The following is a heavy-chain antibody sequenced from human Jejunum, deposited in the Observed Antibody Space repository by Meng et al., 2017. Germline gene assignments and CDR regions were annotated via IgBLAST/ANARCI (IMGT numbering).Heavy chain of an antibody. V-gene: IGHV3-7*01. CDR3: ASSFGSGSYRVAYFNY. CDR1: GSSFSSYW. Sequence: GGSLRLSCAASGSSFSSYWINWDRQAPAKGLEWVANIKQDGSEKYYVDSVKGRFTISRDNAKNSLYLQMNSLRAEDTAVYYCASSFGSGSYRVAYFNYWGQGTLVTVSS. CDR2: IKQDGSEK. D-gene: IGHD3-10*01. J-gene: IGHJ4*02.